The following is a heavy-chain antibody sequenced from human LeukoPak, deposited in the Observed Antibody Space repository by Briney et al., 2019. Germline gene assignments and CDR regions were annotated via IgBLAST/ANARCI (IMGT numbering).Heavy chain of an antibody. CDR2: IYTSGST. D-gene: IGHD3-10*01. CDR1: GGSISSYY. V-gene: IGHV4-4*07. Sequence: SETLSLTCTVSGGSISSYYWSWIRQPAGKGLEWIGRIYTSGSTNYNPSLKSRVTMSVDTSKNQFSLQLNSVTPEDTAVYYCARVREFYYGSGSYSPYNWFDPWGQGTLVTVSS. CDR3: ARVREFYYGSGSYSPYNWFDP. J-gene: IGHJ5*02.